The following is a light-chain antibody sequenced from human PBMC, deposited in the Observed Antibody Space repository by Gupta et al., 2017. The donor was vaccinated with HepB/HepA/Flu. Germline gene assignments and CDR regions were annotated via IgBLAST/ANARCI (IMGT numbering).Light chain of an antibody. CDR1: SSNVGRNN. CDR2: YND. CDR3: AAWDTSLNVVV. J-gene: IGLJ2*01. Sequence: QSVLTQPTSVSGTPGQRVTISRSGSSSNVGRNNVNWYQQLPGTAPKLLIYYNDERPAGVPDLIAGSKAGTSASLAISGLQSEDEADYYCAAWDTSLNVVVFGGGTKLTVL. V-gene: IGLV1-44*01.